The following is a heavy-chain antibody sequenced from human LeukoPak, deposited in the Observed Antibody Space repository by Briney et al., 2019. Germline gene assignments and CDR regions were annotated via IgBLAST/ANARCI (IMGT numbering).Heavy chain of an antibody. D-gene: IGHD4-11*01. CDR1: GFTFSSYS. CDR3: AKDMGGPHYSNPIDY. V-gene: IGHV3-21*04. Sequence: GGSLRLSCAASGFTFSSYSMNWVRQAPGKGLEWVSSISSSSSYIYYADSVKGRFTISRDNAKNSLYLQMNSLRTEDTALYYCAKDMGGPHYSNPIDYWGQGTLVTVSS. J-gene: IGHJ4*02. CDR2: ISSSSSYI.